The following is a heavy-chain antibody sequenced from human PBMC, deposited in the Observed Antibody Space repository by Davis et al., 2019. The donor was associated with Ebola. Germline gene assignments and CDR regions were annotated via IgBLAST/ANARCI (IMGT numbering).Heavy chain of an antibody. CDR1: GFTFSSYS. J-gene: IGHJ4*02. D-gene: IGHD4-23*01. Sequence: GGSLRLSCAASGFTFSSYSMNWVRQAPGKGLEWVSSISSSSSYIYYADSVKGRFTISRDNARNSLYLQMNSLRAEDTAVYYCARDGDYGGNSGYYLDYWGQGALVTVSS. CDR3: ARDGDYGGNSGYYLDY. CDR2: ISSSSSYI. V-gene: IGHV3-21*01.